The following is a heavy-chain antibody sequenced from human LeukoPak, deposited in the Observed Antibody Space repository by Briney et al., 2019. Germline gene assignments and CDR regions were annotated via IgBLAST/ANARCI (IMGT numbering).Heavy chain of an antibody. V-gene: IGHV1-18*01. J-gene: IGHJ6*02. CDR2: ISAYNGNT. D-gene: IGHD3-22*01. CDR1: GYTFTSYG. Sequence: ASVKVSCKASGYTFTSYGISWVRQAPGQGLEWMGWISAYNGNTNYAQKLQGRVTMTTDTSTSTAYMELRSLRSDDTAVYYCARDGYYYDSSGYLYDVYYYYYGTDVWGQGTTVTVSS. CDR3: ARDGYYYDSSGYLYDVYYYYYGTDV.